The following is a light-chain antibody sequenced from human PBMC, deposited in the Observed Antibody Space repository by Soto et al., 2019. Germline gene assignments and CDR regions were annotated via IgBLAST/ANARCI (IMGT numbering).Light chain of an antibody. Sequence: QSALTQPPSASGSPGQSVTISCTGASSDVGGYNFVSWYQHQPGKAPRLMIYDVTQRPSGVPDRFSGSKSGNTASLTVSGLPVDDEAYYYCSSYAGSSIPVAFGGGTKLTVL. CDR1: SSDVGGYNF. CDR3: SSYAGSSIPVA. J-gene: IGLJ2*01. CDR2: DVT. V-gene: IGLV2-8*01.